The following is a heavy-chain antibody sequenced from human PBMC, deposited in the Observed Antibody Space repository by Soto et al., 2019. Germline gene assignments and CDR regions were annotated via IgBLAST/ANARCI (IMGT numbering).Heavy chain of an antibody. CDR2: IYYSGAT. Sequence: PSETLSLTCTVSGGSISSGGYYWSWIRQHPGKGLEWIGYIYYSGATSYNRSLKSRVTISVDSSKNQFSLKLTSVTAADTAMYYCASPTSAATTVPGYWGQGTLVTVSS. V-gene: IGHV4-61*08. J-gene: IGHJ4*02. CDR3: ASPTSAATTVPGY. D-gene: IGHD1-26*01. CDR1: GGSISSGGYY.